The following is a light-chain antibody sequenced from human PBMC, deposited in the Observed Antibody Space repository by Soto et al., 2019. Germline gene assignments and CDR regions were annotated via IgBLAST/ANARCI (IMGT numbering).Light chain of an antibody. J-gene: IGKJ2*01. CDR1: QTVSSTY. CDR3: QLYGSSPLYS. Sequence: EIVLTQSPGTLSLSPGERATLSCRTSQTVSSTYLAWYQRKRGQAPRLLIYGTSNRATGIPDRFSGSGSGTDFTLTSSRLEPEDFAVYHCQLYGSSPLYSFAQGTELEIK. V-gene: IGKV3-20*01. CDR2: GTS.